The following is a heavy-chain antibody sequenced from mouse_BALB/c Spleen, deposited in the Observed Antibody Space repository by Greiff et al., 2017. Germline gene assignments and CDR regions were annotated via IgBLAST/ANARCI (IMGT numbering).Heavy chain of an antibody. Sequence: EVHLVESGGGLVQPGGSRKLSCAASGFTFSSFGMHWVRQAPEKGLEWVAYISSGSSTIYYADTVKGRFTISRDNPKNTLFLQMTSLRSEDTAMYYCARWDYDGWDYWGQGTSVTVSS. CDR3: ARWDYDGWDY. J-gene: IGHJ4*01. V-gene: IGHV5-17*02. D-gene: IGHD2-3*01. CDR1: GFTFSSFG. CDR2: ISSGSSTI.